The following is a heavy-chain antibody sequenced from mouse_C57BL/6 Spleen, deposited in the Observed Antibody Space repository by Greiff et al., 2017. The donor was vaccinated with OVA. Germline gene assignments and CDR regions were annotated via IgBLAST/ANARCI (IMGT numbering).Heavy chain of an antibody. Sequence: QVQLQQSGAELVRPGASVTLSCKASGYTFTDYEMHWVKQTPVHGLEWIGAIDPETGGTAYNQKFKGKATLTVDKSSSTAYMQLSSLTSEDSAVYYCAMGYSNYGYFDVWGTGTTVTVSS. CDR1: GYTFTDYE. CDR3: AMGYSNYGYFDV. J-gene: IGHJ1*03. D-gene: IGHD2-5*01. CDR2: IDPETGGT. V-gene: IGHV1-15*01.